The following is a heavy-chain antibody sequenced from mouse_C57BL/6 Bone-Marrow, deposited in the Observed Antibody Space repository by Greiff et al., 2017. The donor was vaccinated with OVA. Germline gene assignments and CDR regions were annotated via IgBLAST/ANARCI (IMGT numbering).Heavy chain of an antibody. CDR3: ARATTVVARYYFDY. J-gene: IGHJ2*01. CDR1: GYTFTSYG. V-gene: IGHV1-81*01. D-gene: IGHD1-1*01. Sequence: QVQLQQSGAELARPGASVKLSCKASGYTFTSYGISWVKQRPGQGLEWIGEIYPRSGNTYYNEKFKGKATLTADKSSSTAYMELRSLTSADSAVAFCARATTVVARYYFDYWGQGTTLTVSS. CDR2: IYPRSGNT.